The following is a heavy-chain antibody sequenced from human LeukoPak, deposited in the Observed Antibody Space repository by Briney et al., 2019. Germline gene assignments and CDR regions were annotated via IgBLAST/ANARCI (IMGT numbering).Heavy chain of an antibody. V-gene: IGHV1-46*01. CDR1: GYTXTSHY. CDR3: ARLGGVRAAWGAFDY. D-gene: IGHD3-16*01. Sequence: GASVKVSCKASGYTXTSHYMNWVRQAPGQGLEWMGIINPSGGSTSYAQKFQGRVTMTRDTSTSTVYMELSSLRSEDTAVYYCARLGGVRAAWGAFDYWGQGTLVIVSS. J-gene: IGHJ4*02. CDR2: INPSGGST.